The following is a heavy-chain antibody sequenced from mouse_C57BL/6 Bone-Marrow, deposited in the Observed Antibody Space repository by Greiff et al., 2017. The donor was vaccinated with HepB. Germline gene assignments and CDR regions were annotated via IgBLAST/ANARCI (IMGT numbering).Heavy chain of an antibody. V-gene: IGHV1-82*01. Sequence: QVQLQQSGPELVKPGASVKISCKASGYAFSSSWMNWVKQRPGKGLEWIGRLYPGDGDTNYNGKFKGKATLTADKSSSTAYMQLSSLTSEDSAVYFCARGGASYYSNLYAMDYWGQGTSVTVSS. CDR3: ARGGASYYSNLYAMDY. D-gene: IGHD2-5*01. J-gene: IGHJ4*01. CDR2: LYPGDGDT. CDR1: GYAFSSSW.